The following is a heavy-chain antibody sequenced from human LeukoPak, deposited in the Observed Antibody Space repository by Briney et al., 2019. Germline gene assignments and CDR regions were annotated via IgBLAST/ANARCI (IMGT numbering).Heavy chain of an antibody. V-gene: IGHV3-43D*03. D-gene: IGHD2-8*02. CDR3: AKDRTGGAGGNYFDY. Sequence: GGSLRLSCAASGFTFDDYAMHWFRQAPGKGLEWVSLISWDGGSTYYADSVKGRFTISRDNSKNSLYLQMNSLRAEDTALYYCAKDRTGGAGGNYFDYWGQGTLVTVSS. CDR2: ISWDGGST. J-gene: IGHJ4*02. CDR1: GFTFDDYA.